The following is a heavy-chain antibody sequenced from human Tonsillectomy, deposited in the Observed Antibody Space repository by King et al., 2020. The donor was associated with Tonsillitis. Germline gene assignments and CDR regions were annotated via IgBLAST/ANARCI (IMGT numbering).Heavy chain of an antibody. V-gene: IGHV3-30*04. Sequence: VQLVESGGGVVQPGRSLRLSCAASGFTLSSYAMHWVRQAPGKGLEWVAVISYDGSNKYYADSVKGRFTISRDNSKNTLYLQMNSLRTEDTAVYYCARSIAVADPSDYWGQGTLVTVSS. D-gene: IGHD6-19*01. CDR3: ARSIAVADPSDY. J-gene: IGHJ4*02. CDR1: GFTLSSYA. CDR2: ISYDGSNK.